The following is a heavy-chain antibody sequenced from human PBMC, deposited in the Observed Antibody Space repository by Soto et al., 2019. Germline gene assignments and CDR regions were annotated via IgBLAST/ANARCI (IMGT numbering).Heavy chain of an antibody. J-gene: IGHJ4*02. V-gene: IGHV4-31*03. CDR1: GGSISSVGYY. Sequence: QVQLQESGPGLVKPSQTLSLTCTVSGGSISSVGYYWSWIRQHPGKGLEWIGYIYYSGSTYYNPSRKSRVPISVDTSRNQCSLKLSSVTAADTAVYYCARDLGGHLDYWGQGTLVPVSS. CDR2: IYYSGST. CDR3: ARDLGGHLDY. D-gene: IGHD2-15*01.